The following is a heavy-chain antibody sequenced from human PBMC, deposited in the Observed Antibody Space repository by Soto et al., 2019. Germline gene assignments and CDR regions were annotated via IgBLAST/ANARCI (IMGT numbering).Heavy chain of an antibody. D-gene: IGHD3-9*01. J-gene: IGHJ4*02. V-gene: IGHV1-2*02. Sequence: QVQLVQSGAEVKKPGSSGKVSCEASGYSFIDYYIHWVRQAPGQGFEWMGRISAKSGGTNYAQQFEGRVTMTWDTSLNTAYMELSSLKSDDTAVYYCARPPGYISDWYYSDLWGQRTRVTVSS. CDR2: ISAKSGGT. CDR1: GYSFIDYY. CDR3: ARPPGYISDWYYSDL.